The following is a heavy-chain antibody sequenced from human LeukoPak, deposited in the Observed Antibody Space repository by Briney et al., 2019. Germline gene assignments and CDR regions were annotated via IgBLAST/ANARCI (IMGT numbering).Heavy chain of an antibody. D-gene: IGHD6-13*01. J-gene: IGHJ4*02. Sequence: SVKVSCKASGGTFSSYAISWVRQAPGQGLEWMGRIIPILGIANYAQKFQGRVTITADKSTSTAYMELSSLRSEDTAVYYCARGQTIAAALDYWGQGTLVTVSS. V-gene: IGHV1-69*04. CDR1: GGTFSSYA. CDR3: ARGQTIAAALDY. CDR2: IIPILGIA.